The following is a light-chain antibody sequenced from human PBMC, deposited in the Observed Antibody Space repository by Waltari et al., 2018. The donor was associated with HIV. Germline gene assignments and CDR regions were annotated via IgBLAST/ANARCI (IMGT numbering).Light chain of an antibody. CDR1: NIGAKS. CDR3: CSYAGSGDV. Sequence: SYVLTQPTSVSVAPGQTARITCGGNNIGAKSVHWYRHRLGQAPALVVYDDVERPSGVSNRFSGSKSGNTASLTISGLQAEDEADYYCCSYAGSGDVFGTGTKVTVL. J-gene: IGLJ1*01. V-gene: IGLV3-21*02. CDR2: DDV.